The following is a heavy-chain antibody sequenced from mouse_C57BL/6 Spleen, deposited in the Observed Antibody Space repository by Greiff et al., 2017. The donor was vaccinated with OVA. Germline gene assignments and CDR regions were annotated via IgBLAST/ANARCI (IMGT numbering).Heavy chain of an antibody. V-gene: IGHV5-17*01. D-gene: IGHD2-1*01. CDR3: ARCGNYPYYFDY. J-gene: IGHJ2*01. Sequence: EVKLVESGGGLVKPGGSLKLSCAASGFTFSDYGMHWVRQAPEKGLEWVAYISSGSSTIYYADTVKGRLTISRDNAKNTLFLQMTSLRSEDTAMYYCARCGNYPYYFDYWGQGTTLTVSS. CDR2: ISSGSSTI. CDR1: GFTFSDYG.